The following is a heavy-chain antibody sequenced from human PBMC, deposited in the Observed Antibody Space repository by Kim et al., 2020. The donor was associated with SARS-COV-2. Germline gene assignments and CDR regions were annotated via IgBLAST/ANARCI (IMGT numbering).Heavy chain of an antibody. CDR1: GFTFSSYA. V-gene: IGHV3-30-3*01. CDR3: ARDYYDSSGYSNYGMDV. J-gene: IGHJ6*02. Sequence: GGSLRLSCAASGFTFSSYAMHWVRQAPGKGLERVAVISYDGSNKYYADSVKGRFTISRDNSKNTLYLQMNSLRAEDTAVYYCARDYYDSSGYSNYGMDVWGQGTTVTVSS. D-gene: IGHD3-22*01. CDR2: ISYDGSNK.